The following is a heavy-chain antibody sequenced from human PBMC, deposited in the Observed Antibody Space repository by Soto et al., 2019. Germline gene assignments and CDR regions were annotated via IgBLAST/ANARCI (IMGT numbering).Heavy chain of an antibody. D-gene: IGHD3-10*01. Sequence: SVKVSCKASGGTFSSYAISWVRQAPGQGLEWMGGIIPIFGTANYAQKFQGRVTITADESTSTAYMELSSLRSEDTAVYYCASGGIWFGEFPFFDYWGQGTLVTV. CDR1: GGTFSSYA. CDR3: ASGGIWFGEFPFFDY. CDR2: IIPIFGTA. V-gene: IGHV1-69*13. J-gene: IGHJ4*02.